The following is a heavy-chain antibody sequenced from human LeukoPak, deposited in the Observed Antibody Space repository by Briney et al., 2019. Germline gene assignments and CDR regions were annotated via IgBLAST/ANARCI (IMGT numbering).Heavy chain of an antibody. Sequence: GGSLRLSCAASGFPFSGYGMHWVRQAPGKGLEWVAVAYGDGSSQYYADSVKGRFTISRDNSKNTLYLQMNSLRAEDTAVYYCAKDRIAVAGTVVDYWGQGTLVTVSS. J-gene: IGHJ4*02. V-gene: IGHV3-33*06. CDR1: GFPFSGYG. CDR2: AYGDGSSQ. D-gene: IGHD6-19*01. CDR3: AKDRIAVAGTVVDY.